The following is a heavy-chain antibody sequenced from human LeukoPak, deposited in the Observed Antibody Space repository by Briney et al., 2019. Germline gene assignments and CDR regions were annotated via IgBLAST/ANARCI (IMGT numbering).Heavy chain of an antibody. CDR1: GFTLSSFE. CDR2: ISSSGRTI. CDR3: ARGGRWDYYYYYMDV. J-gene: IGHJ6*03. Sequence: GGSLRLSCAASGFTLSSFEMNWVRQAPGKGLEWVSYISSSGRTIYYADSVKGRFTISRDNAKNSLYLQMNSLRAEDTALYYCARGGRWDYYYYYMDVWGKGTTVTVSS. D-gene: IGHD6-13*01. V-gene: IGHV3-48*03.